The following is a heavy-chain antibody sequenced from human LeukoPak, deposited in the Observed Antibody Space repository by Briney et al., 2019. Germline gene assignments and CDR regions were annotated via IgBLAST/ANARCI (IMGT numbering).Heavy chain of an antibody. V-gene: IGHV3-7*05. CDR1: GFTFSRYW. D-gene: IGHD7-27*01. Sequence: TGGSLRLSCAASGFTFSRYWMSWVRQAPGKGLEWVANIKQDGSEKYYVDSVEGRFTISRDNAKNSQYLQMNSLRAEDTAVYYCARDLAPWGSISNFDYWGQGTLSPSPQ. J-gene: IGHJ4*02. CDR2: IKQDGSEK. CDR3: ARDLAPWGSISNFDY.